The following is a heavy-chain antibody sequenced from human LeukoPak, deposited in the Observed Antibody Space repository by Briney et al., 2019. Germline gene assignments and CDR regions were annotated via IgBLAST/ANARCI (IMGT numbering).Heavy chain of an antibody. CDR3: ATSIAAAGTLDY. V-gene: IGHV4-59*01. J-gene: IGHJ4*02. CDR2: IYNSGST. CDR1: GGSISSYF. Sequence: PSETLSLTCTVSGGSISSYFWSWIRQPPGKEPECIGYIYNSGSTKYNPSLKSRVTISVDTSKNQFPLKLSSVATADTAVYYCATSIAAAGTLDYWGQGTLVTVSS. D-gene: IGHD6-13*01.